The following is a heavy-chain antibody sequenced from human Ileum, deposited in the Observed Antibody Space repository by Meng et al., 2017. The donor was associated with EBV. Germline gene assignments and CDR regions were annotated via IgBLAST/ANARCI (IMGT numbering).Heavy chain of an antibody. D-gene: IGHD2-15*01. Sequence: QVPLLQSGPEVKKPGXSVRVSCKASGYTFGSYGNCCVRQAPGQGLEWMGWFVNYVDTYPAPKFQGRVTMTTDTHTNTAFMELRSLTSDDTAVYYCASGTPGRSYCDYWGQGTLVTVSS. J-gene: IGHJ4*02. V-gene: IGHV1-18*01. CDR1: GYTFGSYG. CDR3: ASGTPGRSYCDY. CDR2: FVNYVDT.